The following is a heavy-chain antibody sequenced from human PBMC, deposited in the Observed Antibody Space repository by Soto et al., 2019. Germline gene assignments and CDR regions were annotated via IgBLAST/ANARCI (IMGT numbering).Heavy chain of an antibody. J-gene: IGHJ4*02. Sequence: GGSLRLSCVASGFTFSDYSVSWVRQAPGKGLEWLSSISSSSTFTHYADSVKGRFTISRDNAKNSLYLQMNSLRAEDTAVYYCAAPYSNGHRLLGYWGQGTLVTVSS. CDR3: AAPYSNGHRLLGY. D-gene: IGHD6-19*01. CDR2: ISSSSTFT. CDR1: GFTFSDYS. V-gene: IGHV3-21*01.